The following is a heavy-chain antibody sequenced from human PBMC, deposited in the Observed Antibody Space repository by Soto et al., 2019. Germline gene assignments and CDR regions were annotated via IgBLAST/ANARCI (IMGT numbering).Heavy chain of an antibody. J-gene: IGHJ4*02. CDR3: ARGGGYCSGGSCYPAHRYYDY. CDR1: GGTFSSYT. V-gene: IGHV1-69*02. Sequence: QVQLVQSGAEVKKPGSSVKVSCTASGGTFSSYTISWVRQAPGQGLEWMGRIIPILGIANYAQKFPGRVTITADKSTSTAYMELSSLRSEDTAVYYCARGGGYCSGGSCYPAHRYYDYWGQGTLVTDSS. D-gene: IGHD2-15*01. CDR2: IIPILGIA.